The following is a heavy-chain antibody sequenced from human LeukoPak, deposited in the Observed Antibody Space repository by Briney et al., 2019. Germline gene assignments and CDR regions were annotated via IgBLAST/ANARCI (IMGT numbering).Heavy chain of an antibody. V-gene: IGHV1-2*02. CDR2: INPNSGGT. Sequence: ASVKVSCKASGYTFTGYYMHWVRQAPGQGLEWMGWINPNSGGTNYAQKFQGRVTMTRDTSISTAYMELSRLRSDDTAVYYCASYYYGSGIIGNWFDPWGQGTLVTVSS. CDR1: GYTFTGYY. CDR3: ASYYYGSGIIGNWFDP. D-gene: IGHD3-10*01. J-gene: IGHJ5*02.